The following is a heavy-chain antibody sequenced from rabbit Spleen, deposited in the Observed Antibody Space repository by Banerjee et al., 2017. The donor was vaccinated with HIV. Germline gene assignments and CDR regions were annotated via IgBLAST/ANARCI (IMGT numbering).Heavy chain of an antibody. CDR1: GFDFSSYY. J-gene: IGHJ6*01. V-gene: IGHV1S7*01. CDR3: ARVKYASSGGYYDPYYGMDL. D-gene: IGHD1-1*01. Sequence: QLKESGGGLVQLGGSLKLSCKASGFDFSSYYMSWVRQAPGKGLEWIGYIDPVFGSTAYASWVNGRFTISSHNAQNTLYLQLNSLTAADTATYFCARVKYASSGGYYDPYYGMDLWGPGTLVTVS. CDR2: IDPVFGST.